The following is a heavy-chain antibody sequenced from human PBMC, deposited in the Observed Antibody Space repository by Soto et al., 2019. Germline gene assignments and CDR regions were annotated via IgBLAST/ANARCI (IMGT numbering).Heavy chain of an antibody. J-gene: IGHJ4*02. CDR1: GFTFSSYS. CDR2: ISSSSSYI. D-gene: IGHD2-21*01. V-gene: IGHV3-21*01. CDR3: ARDSSGDRRTVEGY. Sequence: EVQLVESGGGLVKPGGSLRLSCAASGFTFSSYSMNWVRQAPGKGLEWVSSISSSSSYIYYADSVKGRFTISRDNAKNSLYLQMNSLRAEDTAVYYCARDSSGDRRTVEGYWGQGTLVTVSS.